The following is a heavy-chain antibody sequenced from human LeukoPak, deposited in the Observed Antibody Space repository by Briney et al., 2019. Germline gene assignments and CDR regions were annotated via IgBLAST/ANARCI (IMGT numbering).Heavy chain of an antibody. CDR1: GFTLRTCW. CDR2: INQDGSQK. CDR3: ARLKDDVTKLDY. J-gene: IGHJ4*02. D-gene: IGHD2-8*01. Sequence: GGSLRLSCAASGFTLRTCWMSGVRQAPGKGLEWVANINQDGSQKRYVDSVQGRFTISRDNTKNSLFLQMNSLRAEDTAVYYCARLKDDVTKLDYWGQGTLVTVSS. V-gene: IGHV3-7*01.